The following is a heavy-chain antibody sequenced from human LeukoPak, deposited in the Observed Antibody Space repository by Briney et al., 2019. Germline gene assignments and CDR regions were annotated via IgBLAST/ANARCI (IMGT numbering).Heavy chain of an antibody. Sequence: PGASVRLSCAPSGFTFSSYCMHWVRHAPGKGLEWGAVIWYDTSYKYYADSVKGRFTISRDNSKNTLYLQMNRLRAEDTAVYYCARDLAAAGTWFDPWGQGTLVTVSS. D-gene: IGHD6-13*01. CDR3: ARDLAAAGTWFDP. V-gene: IGHV3-33*01. CDR1: GFTFSSYC. CDR2: IWYDTSYK. J-gene: IGHJ5*02.